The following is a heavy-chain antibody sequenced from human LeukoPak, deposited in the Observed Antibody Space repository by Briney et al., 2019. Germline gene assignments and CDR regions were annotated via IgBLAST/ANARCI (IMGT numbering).Heavy chain of an antibody. CDR2: MNPNSGNT. J-gene: IGHJ4*02. CDR3: ARGLAGSESPDFDY. CDR1: GYTFTSYD. Sequence: GASVKVSCKASGYTFTSYDINWVRQATGQGLEWMGWMNPNSGNTGYAQKFQGRVTMTRNTSISTAYTELSSLRSEDTAVYYCARGLAGSESPDFDYWGQGTLVTVSS. D-gene: IGHD6-19*01. V-gene: IGHV1-8*01.